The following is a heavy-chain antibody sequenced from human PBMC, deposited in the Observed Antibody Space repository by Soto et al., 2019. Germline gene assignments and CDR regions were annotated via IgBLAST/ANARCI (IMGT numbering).Heavy chain of an antibody. CDR1: GYTFTSYG. D-gene: IGHD1-26*01. CDR2: MNPNSGNT. Sequence: ASVKVSCKASGYTFTSYGINWVRQATGQGLEWMGWMNPNSGNTGYAQKFQGRVTMTRNTSISTAYMELSSLRSEDTAVYYCAGWELASVSAAFDIWGQGTMVTVSS. CDR3: AGWELASVSAAFDI. V-gene: IGHV1-8*01. J-gene: IGHJ3*02.